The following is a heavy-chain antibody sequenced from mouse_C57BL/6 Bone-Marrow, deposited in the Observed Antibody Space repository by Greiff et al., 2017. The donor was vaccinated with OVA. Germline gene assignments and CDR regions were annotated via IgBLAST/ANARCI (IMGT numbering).Heavy chain of an antibody. Sequence: EVNVVESGGGLVQPGGSLKLSCAASGFTFSDYYMYWVRQTPEQRLEWVAYISNGGGSTYYPDTVKGRFTIPRDNTKNTLYLQMSRLKSEDTAMYYCARRGLGTGFDYWGQGTTLTVSS. CDR3: ARRGLGTGFDY. J-gene: IGHJ2*01. D-gene: IGHD3-3*01. CDR2: ISNGGGST. CDR1: GFTFSDYY. V-gene: IGHV5-12*01.